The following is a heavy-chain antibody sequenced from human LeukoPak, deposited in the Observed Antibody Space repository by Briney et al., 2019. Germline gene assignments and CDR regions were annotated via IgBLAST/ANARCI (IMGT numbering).Heavy chain of an antibody. D-gene: IGHD1-26*01. Sequence: GGSLRLSCAASGFTFSSYAMSWVRQVPGKGLEWISTITNSGGSTYYADSVKGRFTISRDNSKNTLYLQMNSLRAEDTAVYYCAKESGGHYINWRCDYWGQGTLVTVSS. CDR1: GFTFSSYA. V-gene: IGHV3-23*01. J-gene: IGHJ4*02. CDR2: ITNSGGST. CDR3: AKESGGHYINWRCDY.